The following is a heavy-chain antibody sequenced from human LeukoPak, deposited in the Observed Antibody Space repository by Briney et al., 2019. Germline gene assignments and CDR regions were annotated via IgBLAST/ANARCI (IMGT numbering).Heavy chain of an antibody. D-gene: IGHD2-2*02. CDR2: ISSSGSTI. J-gene: IGHJ4*02. CDR3: ARDHPRYCSSTSCYTPPDY. CDR1: GFTFSDYY. Sequence: GGSLRLSCAASGFTFSDYYMSWIRQAPGKGLEWVSYISSSGSTIYYADSVKGRFTISRDNAKNSLYLQMNSLRAEDTAVYYCARDHPRYCSSTSCYTPPDYWGQGTLVTVSS. V-gene: IGHV3-11*04.